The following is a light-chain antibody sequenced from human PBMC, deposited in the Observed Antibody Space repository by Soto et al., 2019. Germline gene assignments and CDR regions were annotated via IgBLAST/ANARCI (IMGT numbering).Light chain of an antibody. CDR2: RNN. CDR3: AAWDDSLSGLYV. V-gene: IGLV1-47*01. J-gene: IGLJ1*01. CDR1: SSNIGSNY. Sequence: QSVLTQQPSASGTTGQRVTISCSGSSSNIGSNYVYWYQQLPGTAPKLLIYRNNQRPSVVPDRFSGSKSGTSVSLAISGLRSEDEADYYCAAWDDSLSGLYVFGTGTKVTVL.